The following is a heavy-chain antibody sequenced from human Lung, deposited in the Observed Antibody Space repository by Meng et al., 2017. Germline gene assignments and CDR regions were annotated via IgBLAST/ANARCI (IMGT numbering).Heavy chain of an antibody. Sequence: HVQLQEPGPVLVKPSGTLSLTCAVSGGSISSNNWWSWVPQTPGRGLEWIGEVYHSGSTNYNPSLKSRVVISVNNSKNQFSLKLTSVTAADTAVYYCARDDSGYADFDSWGQGTLVTVSS. CDR2: VYHSGST. CDR1: GGSISSNNW. D-gene: IGHD3-22*01. J-gene: IGHJ4*02. CDR3: ARDDSGYADFDS. V-gene: IGHV4-4*02.